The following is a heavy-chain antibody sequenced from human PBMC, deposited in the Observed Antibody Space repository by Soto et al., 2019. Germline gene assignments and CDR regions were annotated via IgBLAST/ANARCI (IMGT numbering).Heavy chain of an antibody. Sequence: QLQLQESGSGLVKPSQTLSLTCAVSGGSISSGGYSWSWIRQPPGKGLGWIGYIYHSGSTYYNPSLKSRVTVSVDRSKNQFSLKLSSVTAADTAVYYCASSMNTVTTFDYWGQGTLVTVSS. CDR3: ASSMNTVTTFDY. CDR1: GGSISSGGYS. CDR2: IYHSGST. D-gene: IGHD4-17*01. J-gene: IGHJ4*02. V-gene: IGHV4-30-2*01.